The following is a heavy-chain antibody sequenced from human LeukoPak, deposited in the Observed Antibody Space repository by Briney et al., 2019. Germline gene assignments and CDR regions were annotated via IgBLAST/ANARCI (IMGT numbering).Heavy chain of an antibody. D-gene: IGHD6-19*01. CDR1: GYTFTSYG. J-gene: IGHJ6*03. CDR3: ARVAGNYYYYYMDV. CDR2: ISAYNGNT. V-gene: IGHV1-18*01. Sequence: ASVKVSCKASGYTFTSYGISWVRQASGQGLEWMGWISAYNGNTNYAQKLQGRVTMTTDTSTSTAYMELRSLRSDDTAVYYCARVAGNYYYYYMDVWGKGTTVTVSS.